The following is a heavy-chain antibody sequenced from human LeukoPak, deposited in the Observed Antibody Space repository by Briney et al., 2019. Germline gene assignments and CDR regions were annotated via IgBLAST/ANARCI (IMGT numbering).Heavy chain of an antibody. CDR2: IKQDGSEK. V-gene: IGHV3-7*01. J-gene: IGHJ4*02. CDR3: ARDRYGGYLRPIDY. CDR1: GFTFSSYW. Sequence: PGGSLRLSCAASGFTFSSYWMSWVRQAPGKGLERVANIKQDGSEKYYVDSVKGRFTISRDNAKNSLYLQMNSLRAEDTAVYYCARDRYGGYLRPIDYWGQGTLVTVSS. D-gene: IGHD5-12*01.